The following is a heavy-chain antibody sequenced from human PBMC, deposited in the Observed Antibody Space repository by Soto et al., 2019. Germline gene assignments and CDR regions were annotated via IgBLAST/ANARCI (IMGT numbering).Heavy chain of an antibody. Sequence: DVQLVESGGGLVQPGRSLRLSCAASGFTFDDYAMHWVRQAPGKGLEWVSGISWNSGSIGYADSVKGRFTISRDNAKNSLYLQMNSLRAEDTALYYCAKDRGYDWSGYYHDYWGQGTLVTVSS. J-gene: IGHJ4*02. V-gene: IGHV3-9*01. CDR1: GFTFDDYA. D-gene: IGHD3-3*01. CDR3: AKDRGYDWSGYYHDY. CDR2: ISWNSGSI.